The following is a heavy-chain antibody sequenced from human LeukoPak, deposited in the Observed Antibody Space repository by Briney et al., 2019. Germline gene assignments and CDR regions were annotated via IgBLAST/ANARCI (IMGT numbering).Heavy chain of an antibody. J-gene: IGHJ6*03. CDR3: ARGQRKKVAGTGGYYYYMDV. Sequence: GASVKVSCKASGYTFTSYDINWVRQATGQGLEWMGWMNPNSGNTGYAQKFQGRVTITRNTSISTAYMELSSLRSEDTAVYYCARGQRKKVAGTGGYYYYMDVWGKGTTVTVSS. CDR2: MNPNSGNT. D-gene: IGHD6-19*01. V-gene: IGHV1-8*03. CDR1: GYTFTSYD.